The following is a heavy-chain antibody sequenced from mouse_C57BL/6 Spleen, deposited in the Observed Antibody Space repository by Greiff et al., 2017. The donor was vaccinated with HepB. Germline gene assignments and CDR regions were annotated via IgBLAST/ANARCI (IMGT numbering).Heavy chain of an antibody. D-gene: IGHD4-1*01. J-gene: IGHJ2*01. V-gene: IGHV14-2*01. Sequence: EVKLMESGAELVKPGASVKLSCTASGFNIKDYYMHWVKQRTEQGLEWIGRIDPEDGETKCAPKFQGKATITADTSSNTAYLQLSSLTSEDTAVYYCARSGTRYYFDYWGQGTTLTVSS. CDR2: IDPEDGET. CDR1: GFNIKDYY. CDR3: ARSGTRYYFDY.